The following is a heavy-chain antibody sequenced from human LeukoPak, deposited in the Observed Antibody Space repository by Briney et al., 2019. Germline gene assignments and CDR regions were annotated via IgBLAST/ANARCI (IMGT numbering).Heavy chain of an antibody. J-gene: IGHJ3*02. V-gene: IGHV4-4*07. CDR1: GGSISGYY. Sequence: SETLSLTCTVSGGSISGYYWTWIRQPAGKGLEWIGRVYTSGSTHYNPSLKTRLTMSVDTPKNQFSLKLSSVTAADTAVYYCARLITGTTTAFDIWGQGTMVTVSS. D-gene: IGHD1-7*01. CDR3: ARLITGTTTAFDI. CDR2: VYTSGST.